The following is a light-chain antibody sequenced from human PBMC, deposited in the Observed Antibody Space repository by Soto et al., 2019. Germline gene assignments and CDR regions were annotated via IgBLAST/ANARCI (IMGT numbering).Light chain of an antibody. V-gene: IGLV2-23*02. CDR1: SSDVGPYNL. J-gene: IGLJ1*01. CDR3: CSYAGPNTFV. CDR2: EVT. Sequence: QSALTQSASVSGSPGQSITISCTGTSSDVGPYNLVSWYQQHPGKAPKLIIYEVTERPSGVSNRFSGSKSGNTASLTISGXXXXXXXXXYCCSYAGPNTFVFGLGTKV.